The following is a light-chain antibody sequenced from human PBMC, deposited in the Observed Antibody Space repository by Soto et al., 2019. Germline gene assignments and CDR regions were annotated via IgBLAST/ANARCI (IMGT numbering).Light chain of an antibody. CDR3: HHYGRSPIFT. Sequence: EVVLTQSPGTLSLSAGERATLSCRASQSVANNHLAWYQQRPGQAPRLLIYAASTRAAGIPDRFSGCGSGTDFTLTISRLEPEDFGVFFCHHYGRSPIFTFGPGTTVDVK. CDR1: QSVANNH. J-gene: IGKJ3*01. CDR2: AAS. V-gene: IGKV3-20*01.